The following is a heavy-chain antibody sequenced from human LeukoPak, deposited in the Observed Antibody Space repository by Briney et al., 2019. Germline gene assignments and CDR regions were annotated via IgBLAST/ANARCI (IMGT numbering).Heavy chain of an antibody. CDR2: FDPEDGET. CDR3: ARDPGSGYEEHFDY. Sequence: ASVKVSCKVSGYTLTGLSMNWVRQAPGKGLEWMGGFDPEDGETIYAQKFQGRVTMIEDTSTDTAYMELSSLRSEDTAVYYCARDPGSGYEEHFDYWGQGTLVTVSS. V-gene: IGHV1-24*01. J-gene: IGHJ4*02. D-gene: IGHD5-12*01. CDR1: GYTLTGLS.